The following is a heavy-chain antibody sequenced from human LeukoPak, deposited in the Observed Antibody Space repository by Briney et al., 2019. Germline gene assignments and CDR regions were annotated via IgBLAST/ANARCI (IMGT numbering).Heavy chain of an antibody. CDR1: GGSISSYY. V-gene: IGHV4-59*01. Sequence: PSETLSLTCTVSGGSISSYYWSWIRQPPGKGLEWLGHIYYSESTNYNPSLKSRVTISVDTSKNQFSLKLSSVPAADTAVYYCARVVSGSYVDYWGQGTLVTVSS. D-gene: IGHD3-16*01. CDR3: ARVVSGSYVDY. J-gene: IGHJ4*02. CDR2: IYYSEST.